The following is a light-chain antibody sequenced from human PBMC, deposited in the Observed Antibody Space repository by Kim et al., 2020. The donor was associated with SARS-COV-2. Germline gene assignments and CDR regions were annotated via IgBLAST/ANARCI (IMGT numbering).Light chain of an antibody. Sequence: LSPGQTARITCGEETLGDKDACWYQQTPGQSPVLINYQDNRRPSGIPQRFSGYNSGKTATLTISGTQAMDAADYYCQAWDSSNRVFGGGTQLTVL. CDR1: TLGDKD. CDR3: QAWDSSNRV. V-gene: IGLV3-1*01. J-gene: IGLJ2*01. CDR2: QDN.